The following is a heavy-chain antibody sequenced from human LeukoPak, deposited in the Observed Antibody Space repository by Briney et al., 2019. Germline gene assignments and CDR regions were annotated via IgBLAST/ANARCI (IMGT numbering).Heavy chain of an antibody. CDR1: GGSISSGSYY. D-gene: IGHD3-10*01. Sequence: PSQTLSLTCTVSGGSISSGSYYWSWIRQPAGKGLEWIGRIYTSGSTSYNPSLKSRVTISVDTSKNQFSLKLSSVTAADTAVYYCASIPITMVRGVIIIYYGMDVWDQGTTVTVSS. CDR3: ASIPITMVRGVIIIYYGMDV. J-gene: IGHJ6*02. V-gene: IGHV4-61*02. CDR2: IYTSGST.